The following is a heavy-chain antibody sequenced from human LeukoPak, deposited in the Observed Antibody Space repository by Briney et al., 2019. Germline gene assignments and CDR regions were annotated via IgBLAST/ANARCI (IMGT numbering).Heavy chain of an antibody. D-gene: IGHD3-16*02. Sequence: PGGSLRLSXAASGFTFSGSAMHWVRQASGKGLEWVGRIRSKANSYATAYAASVKGRFTISRDDSKNTAYLQMNSLKTEDTAVYYCTRHYDDYVWGSYRYGYDYWGQGTLVTVSS. CDR1: GFTFSGSA. J-gene: IGHJ4*02. CDR2: IRSKANSYAT. CDR3: TRHYDDYVWGSYRYGYDY. V-gene: IGHV3-73*01.